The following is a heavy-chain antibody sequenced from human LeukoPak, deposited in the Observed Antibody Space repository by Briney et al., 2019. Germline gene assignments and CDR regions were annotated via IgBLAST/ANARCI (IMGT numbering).Heavy chain of an antibody. CDR3: AKGRIAAAGTI. CDR1: GFTFSSYG. CDR2: ISYDGSNK. J-gene: IGHJ4*02. V-gene: IGHV3-30*18. D-gene: IGHD6-13*01. Sequence: GRSLRLSCAASGFTFSSYGMHWVRQAPGKGLEWVAVISYDGSNKYYADSVKGRFTISRDNSKNTLYLQMSSLRAEDTAVYYCAKGRIAAAGTIWGQGTLVTVSS.